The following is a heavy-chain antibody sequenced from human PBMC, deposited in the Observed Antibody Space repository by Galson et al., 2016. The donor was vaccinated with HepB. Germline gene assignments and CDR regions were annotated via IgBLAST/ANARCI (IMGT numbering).Heavy chain of an antibody. CDR3: ATVSRSGTSSDY. CDR1: GYTFTGYY. D-gene: IGHD1-26*01. J-gene: IGHJ4*02. CDR2: VHLEDGET. Sequence: VKVSCKVSGYTFTGYYIHWVQQAPGKGLEWMGLVHLEDGETIYAQKFQGGVTITADTSRDTAYMELSSLRSEATAVYYCATVSRSGTSSDYWGQGTLVTVSS. V-gene: IGHV1-69-2*01.